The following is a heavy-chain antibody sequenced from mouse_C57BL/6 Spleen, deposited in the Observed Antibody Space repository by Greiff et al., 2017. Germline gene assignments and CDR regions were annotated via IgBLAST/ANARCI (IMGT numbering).Heavy chain of an antibody. Sequence: EVQLQESGGDLVKPGGSLKLSCAASGFTFSSYGMSWVRQTPDKRLEWVATISSGGSYTYYPDSVKGRFTISRDNAKNTLYLQMSSLKSEDTAMYYCARYDYDFDYWGQGTTLTVSS. J-gene: IGHJ2*01. CDR1: GFTFSSYG. V-gene: IGHV5-6*01. CDR2: ISSGGSYT. D-gene: IGHD2-4*01. CDR3: ARYDYDFDY.